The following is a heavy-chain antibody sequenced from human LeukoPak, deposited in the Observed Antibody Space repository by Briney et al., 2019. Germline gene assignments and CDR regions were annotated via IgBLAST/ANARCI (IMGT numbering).Heavy chain of an antibody. CDR1: GLIFSDAW. CDR3: ATDDVRWSH. J-gene: IGHJ4*02. V-gene: IGHV3-15*01. CDR2: IKSKTDGEAT. D-gene: IGHD4-23*01. Sequence: GGSLRLSCAVSGLIFSDAWLSWVRQAPGKGLEWVGRIKSKTDGEATEYATPMKGRLTVSRDDSSNTLFLQMSSLEIEDTAVYYCATDDVRWSHWGQGTLVTVSS.